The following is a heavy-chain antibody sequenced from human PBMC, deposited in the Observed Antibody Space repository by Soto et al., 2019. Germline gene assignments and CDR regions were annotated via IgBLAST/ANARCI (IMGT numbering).Heavy chain of an antibody. V-gene: IGHV4-39*01. CDR3: ARSSNWNDGYYYHYMDV. CDR1: GGSISSSSYY. CDR2: IYYSGST. J-gene: IGHJ6*03. Sequence: PSETLSLTCTVSGGSISSSSYYWGWIRQPPGKGLEWIGSIYYSGSTYYNPSLKSRVTISVDTSKNQFSLKLSSVTAADTAVYYCARSSNWNDGYYYHYMDVWGKGTTVTVSS. D-gene: IGHD1-1*01.